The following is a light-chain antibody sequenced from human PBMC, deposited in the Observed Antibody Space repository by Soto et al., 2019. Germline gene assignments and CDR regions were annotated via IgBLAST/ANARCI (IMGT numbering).Light chain of an antibody. J-gene: IGKJ1*01. V-gene: IGKV3-20*01. CDR1: QSVGTS. CDR2: EAA. CDR3: QQYGSSPTWT. Sequence: EVVLTQSPATLSLSPGDRVALSCRASQSVGTSLACYQQKPGQTPRLLIYEAAIRATGIPARFSASGSGTDFTLTISRLEPEDSAVYYCQQYGSSPTWTFGQGTMVDIK.